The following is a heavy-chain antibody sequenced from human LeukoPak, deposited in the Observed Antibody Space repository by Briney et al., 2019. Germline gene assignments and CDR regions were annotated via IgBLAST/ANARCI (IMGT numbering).Heavy chain of an antibody. CDR2: INHSGST. Sequence: PSETLSLTCAVYGGSFSGYYWSWIRQPPGKGLEWIGEINHSGSTNYNPSLKSRVTISVDTSKNQFSLKLSSATAADTAVYYCARVSSGWYERLDYWGQGTPVTVSS. CDR3: ARVSSGWYERLDY. D-gene: IGHD6-19*01. CDR1: GGSFSGYY. J-gene: IGHJ4*02. V-gene: IGHV4-34*01.